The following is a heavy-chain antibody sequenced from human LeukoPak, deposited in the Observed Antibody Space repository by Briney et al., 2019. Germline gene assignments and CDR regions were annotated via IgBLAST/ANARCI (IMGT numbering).Heavy chain of an antibody. CDR2: ISYDGSNK. CDR1: GFTFSSYG. CDR3: ARDAIGAPYYFDY. Sequence: GGSLRLSCAASGFTFSSYGMHWVRQAPGKGLEWVAVISYDGSNKYYADSVKGRFTISRDNSKNSLYLQMNSLRAEDTAVYYCARDAIGAPYYFDYWGQGTLVTVSS. V-gene: IGHV3-30*03. D-gene: IGHD3-3*01. J-gene: IGHJ4*02.